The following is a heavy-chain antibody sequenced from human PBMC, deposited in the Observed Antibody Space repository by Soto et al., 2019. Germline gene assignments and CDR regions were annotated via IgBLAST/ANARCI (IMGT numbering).Heavy chain of an antibody. CDR3: ARESVAAQYYYYGMDV. D-gene: IGHD6-6*01. V-gene: IGHV3-11*01. CDR2: ISSSGSTI. CDR1: GFTFSDYY. J-gene: IGHJ6*02. Sequence: GGSLRLSCAASGFTFSDYYMSWIRQAPGKGLEWVSYISSSGSTIYYADSVKGRFTISRDNAKNSLYLQMNSLRAEDTAVYYCARESVAAQYYYYGMDVWRQGTTVTVSS.